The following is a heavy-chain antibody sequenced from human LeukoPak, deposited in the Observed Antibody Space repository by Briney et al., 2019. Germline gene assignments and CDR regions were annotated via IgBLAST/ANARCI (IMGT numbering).Heavy chain of an antibody. J-gene: IGHJ5*02. Sequence: PGGSLRLSCAASGFTFSSYGMHWVRQAPGKGLEWVAMISYDGREKYYADFVKGRFSISRDNSKNTLYLAMDSLRAEDTALYYCARDLGEDTTAWGQGTLVTVSS. CDR2: ISYDGREK. D-gene: IGHD4-17*01. V-gene: IGHV3-30*03. CDR1: GFTFSSYG. CDR3: ARDLGEDTTA.